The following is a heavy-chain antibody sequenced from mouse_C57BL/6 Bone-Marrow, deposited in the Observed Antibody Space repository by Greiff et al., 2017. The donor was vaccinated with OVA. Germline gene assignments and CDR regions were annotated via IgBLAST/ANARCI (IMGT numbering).Heavy chain of an antibody. CDR1: GYTFTSYG. CDR3: ARDLNYYGSSYGYFDV. Sequence: VVRPGSSVKMSCKTSGYTFTSYGINWVKQRPGQGLEWIGYIYIGNGYTEYNEKFKGKATLTSDTSSSTAYMQLSSLTSEDSAIYFCARDLNYYGSSYGYFDVWGTGTTVTVSS. D-gene: IGHD1-1*01. V-gene: IGHV1-58*01. J-gene: IGHJ1*03. CDR2: IYIGNGYT.